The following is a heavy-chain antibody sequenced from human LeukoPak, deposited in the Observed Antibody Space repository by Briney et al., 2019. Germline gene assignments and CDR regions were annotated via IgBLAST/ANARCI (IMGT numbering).Heavy chain of an antibody. CDR3: ARDYDYGDSVLGY. CDR1: GFTFSSYG. J-gene: IGHJ4*02. Sequence: GRSLRLSCAASGFTFSSYGMHWVRQAPGKGLEWVAVISYDGSNKYYADSVKGRFTISRDNSKNTLYLQMNSLRAEDTAVYYCARDYDYGDSVLGYWGQGTLVTVSS. D-gene: IGHD4-17*01. V-gene: IGHV3-30*03. CDR2: ISYDGSNK.